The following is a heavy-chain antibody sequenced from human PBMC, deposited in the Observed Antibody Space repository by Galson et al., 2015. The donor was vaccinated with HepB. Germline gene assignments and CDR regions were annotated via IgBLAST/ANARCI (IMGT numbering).Heavy chain of an antibody. Sequence: SVKVSCKASGGTFSSYALSWVRQAPGQGLEWMGGIIPIFGTANYAQKFQGRVTITADESTSTAYMELSSLRSEDTAVYYCASSAVAGPFDYWGQGTLVTVSS. CDR2: IIPIFGTA. CDR1: GGTFSSYA. CDR3: ASSAVAGPFDY. J-gene: IGHJ4*02. V-gene: IGHV1-69*13. D-gene: IGHD6-19*01.